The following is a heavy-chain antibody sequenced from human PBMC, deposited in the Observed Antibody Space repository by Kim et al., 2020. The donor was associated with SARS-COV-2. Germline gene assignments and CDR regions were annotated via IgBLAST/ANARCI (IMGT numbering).Heavy chain of an antibody. CDR2: T. Sequence: TKYSQKFQGRVTITRDTSASTAYMELSSLRSEDTAVYYCAREGVWELLDYWGQGTLVTVSS. J-gene: IGHJ4*02. CDR3: AREGVWELLDY. D-gene: IGHD1-26*01. V-gene: IGHV1-3*01.